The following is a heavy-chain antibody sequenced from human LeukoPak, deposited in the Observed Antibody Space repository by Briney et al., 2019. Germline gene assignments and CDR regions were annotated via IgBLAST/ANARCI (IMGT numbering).Heavy chain of an antibody. J-gene: IGHJ6*02. Sequence: GRSLRLSCAASGFTFSSYAMHWVRQAPGKGLEWVAVISYDGSKKYYADSVKGRFTISRDNSKNTLYLQMNSLRAEDTAVYYCARGIRGSYYRTTLYYYYGMDVWGQGTTVTVSS. CDR2: ISYDGSKK. D-gene: IGHD1-26*01. V-gene: IGHV3-30*04. CDR1: GFTFSSYA. CDR3: ARGIRGSYYRTTLYYYYGMDV.